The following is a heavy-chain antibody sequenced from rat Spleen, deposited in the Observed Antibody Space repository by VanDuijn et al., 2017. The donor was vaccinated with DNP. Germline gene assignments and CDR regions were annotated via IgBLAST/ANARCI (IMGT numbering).Heavy chain of an antibody. V-gene: IGHV5-27*01. Sequence: VQLVESGGGLVQPGRSLKLSCAASGFTFRNYDMAWVRQAPTKGLEWVASISSSGGTIYYRDSVKGRFTVSRDNAKSTLYLQMDSLRSEDTATYYCATETNYYSGDVGYFDYWGQGLIVTVSS. D-gene: IGHD1-1*01. CDR3: ATETNYYSGDVGYFDY. CDR1: GFTFRNYD. J-gene: IGHJ2*01. CDR2: ISSSGGTI.